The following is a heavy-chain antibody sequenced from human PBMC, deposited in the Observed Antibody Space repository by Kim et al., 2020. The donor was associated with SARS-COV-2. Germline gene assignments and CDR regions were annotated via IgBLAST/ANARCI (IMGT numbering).Heavy chain of an antibody. D-gene: IGHD1-26*01. CDR1: GGSFSGYY. CDR3: ARWGSAGAIGGLAYYFDY. J-gene: IGHJ4*02. V-gene: IGHV4-34*01. Sequence: SETLSLTCAVYGGSFSGYYWSWIRQPPGKGLEWIGEINHSGSTNYNPSLKSRVTISVDTSKNQFSLKLSSVTAADTAAYYCARWGSAGAIGGLAYYFDYWGQGTLVTVSS. CDR2: INHSGST.